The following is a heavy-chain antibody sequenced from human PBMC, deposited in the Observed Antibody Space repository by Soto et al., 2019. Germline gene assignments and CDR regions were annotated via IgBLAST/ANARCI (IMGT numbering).Heavy chain of an antibody. CDR2: ISIYNGNT. D-gene: IGHD6-6*01. Sequence: QVQVVQSVAEVKRPGASVKVSCKASGDTFTSNGISWVRQAPGQGLEWMAWISIYNGNTQYAQKVQCRVTMTRETPTNRAYMELRSLRSDDTAVYYCARAPGSSSRPLVFDYWGQGTLVTVSA. J-gene: IGHJ4*02. CDR3: ARAPGSSSRPLVFDY. CDR1: GDTFTSNG. V-gene: IGHV1-18*04.